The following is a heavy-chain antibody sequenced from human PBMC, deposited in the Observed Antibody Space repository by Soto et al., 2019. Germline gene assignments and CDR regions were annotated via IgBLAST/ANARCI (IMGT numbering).Heavy chain of an antibody. CDR2: IYHSGST. Sequence: QLQLQESGSGLVKPSQTLSLTCAVSGGSISSGGYSWSWIRQPPGKGLEWIGYIYHSGSTYYNPSLKNRVTISEDRSKNQLSLRLSSVTAADTAVYYCARGSYRGYDSLFDYWGQGTLVTVSS. V-gene: IGHV4-30-2*01. CDR3: ARGSYRGYDSLFDY. J-gene: IGHJ4*02. CDR1: GGSISSGGYS. D-gene: IGHD5-12*01.